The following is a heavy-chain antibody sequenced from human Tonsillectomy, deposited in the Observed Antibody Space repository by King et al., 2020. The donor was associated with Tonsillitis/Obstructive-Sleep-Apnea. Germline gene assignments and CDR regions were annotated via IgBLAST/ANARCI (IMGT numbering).Heavy chain of an antibody. J-gene: IGHJ4*02. CDR2: ISSNGGSA. V-gene: IGHV3-64D*06. CDR3: VKLGGFGELLS. D-gene: IGHD3-10*01. Sequence: QLVQSGGGLVQPGGSLRLSCSASGFTFSSYAMHWVRQTPGKGLEYVSGISSNGGSAYYADSGKGRITISRDNSKNTLYLQMNSLRAEDTAVYYCVKLGGFGELLSWGQGTLVTVSS. CDR1: GFTFSSYA.